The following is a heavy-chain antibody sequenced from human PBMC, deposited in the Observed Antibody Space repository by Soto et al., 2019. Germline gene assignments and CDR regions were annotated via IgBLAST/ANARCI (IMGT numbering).Heavy chain of an antibody. J-gene: IGHJ4*02. CDR1: GGSISSGGYY. CDR2: IYYSGST. D-gene: IGHD5-12*01. Sequence: SSETLSLTCTVSGGSISSGGYYWSWIRQHPGKGLEWIGYIYYSGSTYYNPSLKSRVTISVDTSKNQFSLKLSSVTAADTAVYYCARDSFNRDGYNYSGYWGQGTLVTVSS. CDR3: ARDSFNRDGYNYSGY. V-gene: IGHV4-31*03.